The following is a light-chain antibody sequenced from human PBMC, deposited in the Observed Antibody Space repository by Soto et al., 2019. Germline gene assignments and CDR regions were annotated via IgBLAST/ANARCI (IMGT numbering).Light chain of an antibody. CDR2: SNN. J-gene: IGLJ2*01. V-gene: IGLV1-44*01. Sequence: QSVVTQPPSASGTPGQGVTISCSGSSSNIGVNTVNWYQQLPGTAPKLLIYSNNLRPSGVPDRFSGSKSGTSASLAISGLQSEDEADYLCASWDDRLNGVVFGGGTKLTVL. CDR3: ASWDDRLNGVV. CDR1: SSNIGVNT.